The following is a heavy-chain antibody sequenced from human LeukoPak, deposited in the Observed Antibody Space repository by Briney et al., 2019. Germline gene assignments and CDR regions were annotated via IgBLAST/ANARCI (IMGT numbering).Heavy chain of an antibody. CDR2: IRYDGSNK. D-gene: IGHD3-3*01. J-gene: IGHJ4*02. CDR1: GFTFSSYG. Sequence: GGSLRLSCAASGFTFSSYGMHWVRQAPGKGLEWVAFIRYDGSNKYYADSVKGRFTISRDNSKNTLYLQMNSLRAEDTAVYYCAKDTSGEWSYLVGYFDYWGQGTLVTVSS. V-gene: IGHV3-30*02. CDR3: AKDTSGEWSYLVGYFDY.